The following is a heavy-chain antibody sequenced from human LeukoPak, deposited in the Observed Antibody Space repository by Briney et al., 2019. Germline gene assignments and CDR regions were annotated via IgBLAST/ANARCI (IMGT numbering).Heavy chain of an antibody. J-gene: IGHJ6*03. V-gene: IGHV3-48*01. CDR2: ISSSGSTT. CDR3: AKRNDFWSGLYYYYYYMDV. D-gene: IGHD3-3*01. Sequence: HPGGSLRLSCAASGFTFSSYSMNWVRQAPGKGLEWVSYISSSGSTTYYADSVKGRFTISRDNSKNTLYLQMNSLRAEDTAVYYCAKRNDFWSGLYYYYYYMDVWGKGTTVTVSS. CDR1: GFTFSSYS.